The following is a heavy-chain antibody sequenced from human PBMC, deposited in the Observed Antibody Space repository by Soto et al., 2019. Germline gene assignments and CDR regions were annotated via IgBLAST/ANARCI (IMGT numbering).Heavy chain of an antibody. J-gene: IGHJ6*03. CDR3: ARDLSSSTWPDFYYYYYMDV. V-gene: IGHV3-7*01. CDR2: IKQDGSEK. CDR1: GFTFSSYW. D-gene: IGHD6-13*01. Sequence: EVQVVESGGGLVQPGGSLRLSCAASGFTFSSYWMTWVRQAPGKGLEWVANIKQDGSEKYYVDSMKGRFAISRDNAKNSLYLQMNSLRAEDTAVYYCARDLSSSTWPDFYYYYYMDVWGKGTTVTVSS.